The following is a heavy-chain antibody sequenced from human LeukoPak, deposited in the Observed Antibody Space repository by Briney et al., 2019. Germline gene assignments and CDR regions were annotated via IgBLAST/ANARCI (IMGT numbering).Heavy chain of an antibody. J-gene: IGHJ6*03. Sequence: GESLKISCKGSGYSFTSYWIGWVRQMPGKGLQWMGIIYPGDSDTRYSPSFQGQVTISADKSISTAYLQWGSLKASDTAMYYCAGLRHYDSSGYYLVGYYYYMDVWGKGTTVTVSS. CDR2: IYPGDSDT. CDR1: GYSFTSYW. CDR3: AGLRHYDSSGYYLVGYYYYMDV. V-gene: IGHV5-51*01. D-gene: IGHD3-22*01.